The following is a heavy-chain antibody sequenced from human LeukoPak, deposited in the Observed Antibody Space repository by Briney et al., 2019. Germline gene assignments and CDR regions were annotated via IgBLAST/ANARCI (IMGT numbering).Heavy chain of an antibody. D-gene: IGHD3-22*01. CDR3: ARGGYYYDSSGYYRFDY. CDR2: IWYDGSNK. J-gene: IGHJ4*02. CDR1: GSTFSSYG. V-gene: IGHV3-33*01. Sequence: GRSLRLSCAASGSTFSSYGMHWVRQAPGKGLEWVAVIWYDGSNKYYADSVKGRFTISRDNSKNTLYLQMNSLRAEDTAVYYCARGGYYYDSSGYYRFDYWGQGTLVTASS.